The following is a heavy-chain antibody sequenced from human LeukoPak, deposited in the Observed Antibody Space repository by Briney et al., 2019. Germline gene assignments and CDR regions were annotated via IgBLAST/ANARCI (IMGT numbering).Heavy chain of an antibody. CDR1: GYSFTVYY. V-gene: IGHV1-2*02. CDR3: ARDRRNYLFVYFYGLDV. CDR2: INPNSGGA. J-gene: IGHJ6*02. D-gene: IGHD1-7*01. Sequence: ASVKVSCTASGYSFTVYYLRWDRQAPGQGLEWMGRINPNSGGAKYAQKFQDRITMTRDTSISTAYMDLSRLTSDDTAVYYCARDRRNYLFVYFYGLDVWGPGTTVTVSS.